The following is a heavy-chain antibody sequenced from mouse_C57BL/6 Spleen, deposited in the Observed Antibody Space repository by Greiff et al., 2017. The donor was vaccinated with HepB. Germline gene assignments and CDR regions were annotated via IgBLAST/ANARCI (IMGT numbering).Heavy chain of an antibody. V-gene: IGHV5-9-1*02. J-gene: IGHJ3*01. CDR2: ISSGGDYI. D-gene: IGHD3-2*02. CDR3: TREGSSGLFAY. Sequence: EVKLVDSGEGLVKPGGSLKLSCAASGFTFSSYAMSWVRQTPEKRLEWVAYISSGGDYIYYADTVKGRFTISRDNARNTLYLQMSSLKSEDTAMYYCTREGSSGLFAYWGQGTLVTVSA. CDR1: GFTFSSYA.